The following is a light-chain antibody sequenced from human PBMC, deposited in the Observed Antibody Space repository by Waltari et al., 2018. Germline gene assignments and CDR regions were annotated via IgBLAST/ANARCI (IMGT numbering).Light chain of an antibody. CDR1: QGISTY. J-gene: IGKJ3*01. CDR2: AAS. CDR3: QRYNSYPIT. V-gene: IGKV1-9*01. Sequence: DIQLTQSPSFLSASVGDRVTITCRASQGISTYLAWYQQKPGKAPKLLIYAASTLQSGVPSRFSGSGSGTEFTLTISSLQPEDFAIYYCQRYNSYPITFGPGTKVDI.